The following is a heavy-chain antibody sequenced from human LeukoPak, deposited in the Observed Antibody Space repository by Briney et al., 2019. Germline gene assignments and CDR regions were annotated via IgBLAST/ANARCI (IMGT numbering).Heavy chain of an antibody. CDR1: GGSISSYY. D-gene: IGHD5-12*01. CDR3: ARAIVATIGGFDY. V-gene: IGHV4-59*01. CDR2: IYYSGST. Sequence: SETLSLTCTVSGGSISSYYWSWIRQPPGKGLEWIGYIYYSGSTNYNPSLKSRVTISVDTSKNQFSLKLSSVTAADTAVYYCARAIVATIGGFDYWGQGTLVTVSS. J-gene: IGHJ4*02.